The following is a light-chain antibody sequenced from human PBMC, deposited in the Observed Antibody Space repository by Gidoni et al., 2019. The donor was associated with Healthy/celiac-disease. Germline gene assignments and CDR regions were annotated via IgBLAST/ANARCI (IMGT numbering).Light chain of an antibody. J-gene: IGKJ1*01. V-gene: IGKV1-39*01. CDR3: QQSYSTPWT. CDR2: AAS. CDR1: QSISSY. Sequence: DIQMTQSPSSLSASVGDRVTITCRESQSISSYLNWYQQKPGKAPKLLIYAASSLQSGVPSRFSCSGSGTDFTLTISSLQPEDFATYYCQQSYSTPWTFGQGTKVEIK.